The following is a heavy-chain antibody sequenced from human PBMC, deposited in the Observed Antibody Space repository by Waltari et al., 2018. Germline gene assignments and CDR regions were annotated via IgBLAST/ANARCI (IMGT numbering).Heavy chain of an antibody. CDR2: IYHSGST. D-gene: IGHD3-10*01. CDR1: GYSISSGYY. Sequence: QVQLQESGPGLVKPSETLSLTCTVSGYSISSGYYWGWIRQPPGKGLEWIGSIYHSGSTYYNPSLKSRVTISVDTSKNQFSLKLSSVTAADTAVYYCARDQVVRDSSHYFDYWGQGTLVTVSS. CDR3: ARDQVVRDSSHYFDY. V-gene: IGHV4-38-2*02. J-gene: IGHJ4*02.